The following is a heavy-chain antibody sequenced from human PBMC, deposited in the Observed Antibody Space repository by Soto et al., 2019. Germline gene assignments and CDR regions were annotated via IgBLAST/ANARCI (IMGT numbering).Heavy chain of an antibody. D-gene: IGHD6-13*01. CDR1: GFTFSSYG. V-gene: IGHV3-33*01. J-gene: IGHJ4*02. CDR3: ARGSSSWYPTPPDY. Sequence: GGSLRLSCAASGFTFSSYGMHWVRQAPGKGLEWVAVIWYDGSNKYYADSVKGRFTISRDNSKNTLYLQMNSLRAEDTAVYYCARGSSSWYPTPPDYWGQGTLVTVSS. CDR2: IWYDGSNK.